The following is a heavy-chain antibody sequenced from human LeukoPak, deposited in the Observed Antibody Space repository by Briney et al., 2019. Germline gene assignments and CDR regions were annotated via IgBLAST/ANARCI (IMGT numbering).Heavy chain of an antibody. CDR3: ARAEREQQLVP. D-gene: IGHD6-13*01. V-gene: IGHV4-39*07. Sequence: SETLSLTCTVSGGSISSSSYYWGWIRQPPGKGLEWIGSIYYSGSTYYNPSLKSRVTISVDTSKNQFSLKLSSVTAADTAVYYCARAEREQQLVPWGQGTLVTVSS. CDR1: GGSISSSSYY. CDR2: IYYSGST. J-gene: IGHJ4*02.